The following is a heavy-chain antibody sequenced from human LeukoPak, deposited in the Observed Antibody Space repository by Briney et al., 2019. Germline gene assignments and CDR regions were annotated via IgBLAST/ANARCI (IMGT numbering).Heavy chain of an antibody. CDR2: ISSSSATI. V-gene: IGHV3-11*04. CDR1: GFTFSDYS. CDR3: AKGKGSWDDAFDI. D-gene: IGHD6-13*01. J-gene: IGHJ3*02. Sequence: PGGSLRLSCATSGFTFSDYSMRWIRQAPGKGLEWVSSISSSSATIYYADSVKGRFSISRDNAKNSLYLQMNSLRAEDTAVYYCAKGKGSWDDAFDIWGQGTMVAVSS.